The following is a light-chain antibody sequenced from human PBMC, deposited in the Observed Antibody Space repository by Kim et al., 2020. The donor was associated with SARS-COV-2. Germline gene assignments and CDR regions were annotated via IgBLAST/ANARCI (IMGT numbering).Light chain of an antibody. Sequence: SSELTQDPTVSVALGQTVRITCQGDSLRKSYASWYQQKPGQAPVLVMSDENNRPSGIPDRFSGSSSGNTASLTITGAQAEDEADYYCCFRDSGAKVYVFATGTKVTVL. CDR2: DEN. J-gene: IGLJ1*01. CDR3: CFRDSGAKVYV. CDR1: SLRKSY. V-gene: IGLV3-19*01.